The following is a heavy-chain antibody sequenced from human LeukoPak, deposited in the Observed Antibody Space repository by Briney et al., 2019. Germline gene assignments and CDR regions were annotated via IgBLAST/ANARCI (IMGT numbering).Heavy chain of an antibody. D-gene: IGHD6-19*01. J-gene: IGHJ4*02. CDR3: ARGNSGSNFVS. V-gene: IGHV3-74*01. Sequence: GGSLRLSCAASGFTLSTYWMHWVRQAPGKGLVWVSRIKSDGTITSYADPVKGRFTISRENAKNTLYLIMNSLRAEDTAVYYCARGNSGSNFVSWGQGPLVTVSS. CDR2: IKSDGTIT. CDR1: GFTLSTYW.